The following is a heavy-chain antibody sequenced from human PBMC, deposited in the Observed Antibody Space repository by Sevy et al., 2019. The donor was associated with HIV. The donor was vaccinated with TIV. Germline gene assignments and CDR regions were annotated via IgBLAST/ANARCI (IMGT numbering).Heavy chain of an antibody. V-gene: IGHV4-61*02. Sequence: SETLSLTCTVSGGSISSGSYYWSWIRQPAGKGLGWIGRIYTSGSTNYNPSLKSRVTISVDTSKNQFSLKLSSVTAADTAVYYCARAPGRTAFDIWGQGTMVTVSS. J-gene: IGHJ3*02. D-gene: IGHD1-1*01. CDR2: IYTSGST. CDR3: ARAPGRTAFDI. CDR1: GGSISSGSYY.